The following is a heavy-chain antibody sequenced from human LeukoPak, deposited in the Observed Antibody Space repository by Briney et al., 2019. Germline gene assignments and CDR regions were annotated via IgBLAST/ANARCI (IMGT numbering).Heavy chain of an antibody. CDR3: AKDLGPVWGSGYYYGILDY. J-gene: IGHJ4*02. CDR2: MNPNSGNT. Sequence: ASVKVSCKASGYTFTSYDINWVRQATGQGLEWMGWMNPNSGNTGYAQKFQGRVTMTRNTSISTAYMELSSLRSEDTAVYYCAKDLGPVWGSGYYYGILDYWGQGTLVTVSS. CDR1: GYTFTSYD. D-gene: IGHD3-22*01. V-gene: IGHV1-8*01.